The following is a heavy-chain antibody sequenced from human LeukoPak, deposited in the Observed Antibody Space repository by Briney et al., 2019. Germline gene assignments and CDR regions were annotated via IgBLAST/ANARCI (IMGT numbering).Heavy chain of an antibody. Sequence: ASVKVSCKASGYTFTSYGISWVRQAPGQGLEWMGWISAYNGNTKYAQKLQGRVTMTTDTSTSTAYMEVRSLRSDDTAVYYCASVLRGQQLVPLVDYWGQGTLVTVSS. CDR2: ISAYNGNT. CDR1: GYTFTSYG. CDR3: ASVLRGQQLVPLVDY. V-gene: IGHV1-18*01. D-gene: IGHD6-13*01. J-gene: IGHJ4*02.